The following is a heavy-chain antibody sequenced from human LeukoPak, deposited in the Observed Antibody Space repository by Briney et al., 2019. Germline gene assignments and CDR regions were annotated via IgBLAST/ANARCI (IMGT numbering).Heavy chain of an antibody. J-gene: IGHJ4*02. Sequence: PSETLSLTCSVSGGSLNNTNYYWRWIRQRPGKGLEGIGYMYNSGSTHYNPSLQSRVTMSVHTSKTPFSLNLTSVTAADTAVYYCARGGFYCGGDCYVDYWGQGTLVTVSS. V-gene: IGHV4-31*03. D-gene: IGHD2-21*02. CDR2: MYNSGST. CDR3: ARGGFYCGGDCYVDY. CDR1: GGSLNNTNYY.